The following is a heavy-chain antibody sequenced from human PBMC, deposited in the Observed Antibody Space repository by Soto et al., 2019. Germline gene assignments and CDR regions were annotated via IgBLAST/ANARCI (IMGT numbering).Heavy chain of an antibody. V-gene: IGHV1-3*01. Sequence: QVQLVQSGAEVKKPGASVKVSCKASGYTFTSYAMHWVRQAPGQMLEWMGWINAGNGNTKYSQKFQGRVTITRDTSASTAYMELSSLRSEDTAVYYCARRGIAAAGTDPYFDYWGQGTLVTVSS. J-gene: IGHJ4*02. CDR1: GYTFTSYA. D-gene: IGHD6-13*01. CDR2: INAGNGNT. CDR3: ARRGIAAAGTDPYFDY.